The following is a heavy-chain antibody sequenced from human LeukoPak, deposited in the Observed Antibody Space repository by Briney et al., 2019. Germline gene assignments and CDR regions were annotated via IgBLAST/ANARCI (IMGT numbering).Heavy chain of an antibody. CDR1: GRSISSYY. J-gene: IGHJ4*02. D-gene: IGHD3-3*01. CDR3: SRGVGRDFWSGSMGFDY. Sequence: SETLSLTCTVSGRSISSYYWSWIRQPPGKGLEWIGYIYYSGSTNYNPSLKSRVTISVDTSKNQFSLKLSSVTAADTAVYYCSRGVGRDFWSGSMGFDYWGQGTLVTVSS. V-gene: IGHV4-59*08. CDR2: IYYSGST.